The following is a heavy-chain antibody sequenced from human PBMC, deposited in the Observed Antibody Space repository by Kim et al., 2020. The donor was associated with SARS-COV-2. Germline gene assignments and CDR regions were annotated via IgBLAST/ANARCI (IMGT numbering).Heavy chain of an antibody. D-gene: IGHD1-1*01. V-gene: IGHV3-49*03. CDR3: SGNFWNY. CDR2: IRTTASGGAT. J-gene: IGHJ4*02. Sequence: GGSLRLSCTASGFTFGTYPMSWFRQAPGKGLEWIGFIRTTASGGATEYAPSVKGRFTISRADSKSTAYLQMNSLKTEASAVYYCSGNFWNYWGQVTLVTV. CDR1: GFTFGTYP.